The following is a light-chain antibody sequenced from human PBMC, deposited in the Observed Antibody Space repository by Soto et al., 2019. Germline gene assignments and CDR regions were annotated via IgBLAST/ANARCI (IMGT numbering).Light chain of an antibody. Sequence: DIQITQSPSSLSSSVGDRVTITCLSGQSVSNYLNWYQQKPGKAPNLLVYAASSLQSGVPSRFGGSGSGTDFTLTISSLQPEDFAIYYCQQSYSRPYTFGQGTKVDIK. V-gene: IGKV1-39*01. CDR3: QQSYSRPYT. CDR1: QSVSNY. CDR2: AAS. J-gene: IGKJ2*01.